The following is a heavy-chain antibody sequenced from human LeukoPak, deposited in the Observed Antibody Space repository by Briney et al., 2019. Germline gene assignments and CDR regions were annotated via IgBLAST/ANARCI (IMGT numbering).Heavy chain of an antibody. D-gene: IGHD4-17*01. J-gene: IGHJ4*02. V-gene: IGHV3-23*01. Sequence: PGRSLRLSCAASGFTFTNYAMSWVRQAPGKGLEWVSAISGSGGSTYYADSVKGRFTISRDNSKNTLYLQMNSLRAEDTAVYYCAKLLATKTTYDYGDYSGPHYYFDYWGQGTLVTVSS. CDR3: AKLLATKTTYDYGDYSGPHYYFDY. CDR1: GFTFTNYA. CDR2: ISGSGGST.